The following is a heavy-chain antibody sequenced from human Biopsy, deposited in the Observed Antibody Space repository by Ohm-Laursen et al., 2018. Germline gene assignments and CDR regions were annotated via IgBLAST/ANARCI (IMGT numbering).Heavy chain of an antibody. D-gene: IGHD3-22*01. V-gene: IGHV4-34*01. CDR1: GESFNGYY. Sequence: GTLSLTCAVYGESFNGYYWSWIRRTPGKGLEWIGEINHSGRTNYNPSLKSRVTISVDTSKNQFSLKVRPVTAADTAVYYCVRGVDYYDPYHYYALDVWGQGTTVTVSS. CDR2: INHSGRT. CDR3: VRGVDYYDPYHYYALDV. J-gene: IGHJ6*02.